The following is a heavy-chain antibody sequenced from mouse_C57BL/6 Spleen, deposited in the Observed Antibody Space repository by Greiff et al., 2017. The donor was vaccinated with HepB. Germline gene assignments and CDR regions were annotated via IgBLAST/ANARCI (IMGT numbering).Heavy chain of an antibody. CDR1: GFTFSSYG. CDR3: ASLMDY. CDR2: ISSGGSYT. V-gene: IGHV5-6*01. J-gene: IGHJ4*01. Sequence: EVKLQESGGDLVKPGGSLKLSCAASGFTFSSYGMSWVRQTPDKRLGWVATISSGGSYTYYPDSVKGRFTISRDNAKNTLYLQMSSLKSEDTAMYYCASLMDYWGQGTSVTVSS.